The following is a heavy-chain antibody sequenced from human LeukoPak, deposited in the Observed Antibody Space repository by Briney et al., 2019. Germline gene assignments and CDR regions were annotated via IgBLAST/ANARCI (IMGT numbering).Heavy chain of an antibody. CDR3: ARASPGSGSYYTLGY. J-gene: IGHJ4*02. V-gene: IGHV1-46*01. CDR1: GYTFTGYY. CDR2: INPSGGST. Sequence: ASVKVSCKASGYTFTGYYMHWVRQAPGQGLEWMGIINPSGGSTSYAQKFQGRVTMTRDTSTSTVYMELSSLRSEDTAVYYCARASPGSGSYYTLGYWGQGTLVTVSS. D-gene: IGHD1-26*01.